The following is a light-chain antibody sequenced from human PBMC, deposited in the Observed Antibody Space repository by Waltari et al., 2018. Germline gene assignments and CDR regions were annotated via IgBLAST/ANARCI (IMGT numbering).Light chain of an antibody. J-gene: IGLJ2*01. CDR3: SSQSTNNGVI. CDR1: SSDVGGDDS. Sequence: QSALTQPASVSGSPGQSSTISCTGSSSDVGGDDSVSWYEDHPGQAPKVIIYDVNKRPSGVSDRFSGSKSGNTASLTISGLQAEDEATFYCSSQSTNNGVIFGGGTKVTVL. CDR2: DVN. V-gene: IGLV2-14*03.